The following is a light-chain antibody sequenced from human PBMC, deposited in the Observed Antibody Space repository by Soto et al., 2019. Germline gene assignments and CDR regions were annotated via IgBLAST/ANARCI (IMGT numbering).Light chain of an antibody. J-gene: IGKJ3*01. V-gene: IGKV1-5*03. CDR1: QSINDW. CDR3: QQYHTYRT. CDR2: KTS. Sequence: DIQMTQSPSTLSASVGDRVIITCRASQSINDWLAWYQQKPGKAPNLLIYKTSTLESGVPSRFSGSGYGTEFTLTISSLLPDDSATYYCQQYHTYRTFGPGTKVDIK.